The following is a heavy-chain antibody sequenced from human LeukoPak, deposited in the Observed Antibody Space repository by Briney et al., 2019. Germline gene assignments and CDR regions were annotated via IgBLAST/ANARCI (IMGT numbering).Heavy chain of an antibody. CDR1: GFTFSNYV. CDR3: AKDRGITMARARGCDVNELDV. V-gene: IGHV3-23*01. Sequence: GGSLRLSCAASGFTFSNYVMTWVRQAPGKGLEWVSDISESGDRTYYADSVKGRLTISRDNSKNMVYLQMNSLRAEDTAVYYCAKDRGITMARARGCDVNELDVWGKGTMVTVSS. J-gene: IGHJ6*04. CDR2: ISESGDRT. D-gene: IGHD3-10*01.